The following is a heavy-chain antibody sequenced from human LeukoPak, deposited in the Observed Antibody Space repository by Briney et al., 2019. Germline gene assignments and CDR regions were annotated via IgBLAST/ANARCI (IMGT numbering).Heavy chain of an antibody. D-gene: IGHD6-13*01. CDR2: INSDGSST. CDR3: ARVSYYSSSWVDY. J-gene: IGHJ4*02. CDR1: GFTFSSYS. Sequence: PGGSLRLSCAASGFTFSSYSMNWVRQAPGKGLVWVSRINSDGSSTSYADSVKGRFTISRDNAKNTLYLQMNSLRAEDTAVYYCARVSYYSSSWVDYWGQGTLVTVSS. V-gene: IGHV3-74*01.